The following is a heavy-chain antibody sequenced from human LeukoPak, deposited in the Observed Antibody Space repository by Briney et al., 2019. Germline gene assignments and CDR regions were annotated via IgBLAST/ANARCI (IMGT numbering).Heavy chain of an antibody. CDR2: IYPGDSDT. J-gene: IGHJ4*03. CDR3: ARPGYSYGLSYYFDY. V-gene: IGHV5-51*01. CDR1: GYSFTSYW. D-gene: IGHD5-18*01. Sequence: GESLKISCKGSGYSFTSYWIGWVRQMPGKGLEWMGIIYPGDSDTRYSPSFQGQVTISADKSISTAYLQWSSLKASDTAMYYCARPGYSYGLSYYFDYWGQGTMVTVSS.